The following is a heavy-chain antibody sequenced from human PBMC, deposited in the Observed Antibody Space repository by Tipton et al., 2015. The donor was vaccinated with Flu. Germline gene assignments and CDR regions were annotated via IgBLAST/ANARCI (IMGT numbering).Heavy chain of an antibody. CDR1: GGSISSYY. Sequence: LRLSCTVSGGSISSYYWSWIRQPPGKGLEWIGYIFYSGSTNYNPSLKSRVTISVDTSKNQFSLKLSSVTAADTAVYYCARQGGYSSPPNHWGQGTLVTVSS. D-gene: IGHD6-13*01. CDR3: ARQGGYSSPPNH. J-gene: IGHJ4*02. V-gene: IGHV4-59*08. CDR2: IFYSGST.